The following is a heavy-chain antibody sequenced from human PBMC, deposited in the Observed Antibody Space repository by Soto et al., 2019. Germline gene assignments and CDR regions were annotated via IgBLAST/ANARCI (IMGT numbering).Heavy chain of an antibody. J-gene: IGHJ6*02. V-gene: IGHV4-4*07. CDR2: FYTSGGT. Sequence: PSETLSLSCTVSVGSTSSYYWSWIRQSAGRGLDWIGRFYTSGGTNYNPSLEGRVTMSVDTSKNQFSLKLSSVTAADTAVYYCARGTYSSNYYFAYGLDVWGQGTTVTVSS. CDR3: ARGTYSSNYYFAYGLDV. CDR1: VGSTSSYY. D-gene: IGHD6-13*01.